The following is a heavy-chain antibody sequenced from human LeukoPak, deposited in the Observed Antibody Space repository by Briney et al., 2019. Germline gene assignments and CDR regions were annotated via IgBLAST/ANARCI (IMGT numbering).Heavy chain of an antibody. Sequence: ASVKVSCKASGYTFTGYCMHWVRQAPGQGLEWMGWISAYNGNTNYAQKLQGRVTMTTDTSTSTAYMELRSLRSDDTAVYYCARDMAGTLDYWGQGTLVTVSS. V-gene: IGHV1-18*04. D-gene: IGHD3-10*01. CDR2: ISAYNGNT. J-gene: IGHJ4*02. CDR1: GYTFTGYC. CDR3: ARDMAGTLDY.